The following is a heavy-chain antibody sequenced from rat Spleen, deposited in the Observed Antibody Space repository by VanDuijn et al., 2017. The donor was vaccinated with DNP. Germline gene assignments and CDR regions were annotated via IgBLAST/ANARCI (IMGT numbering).Heavy chain of an antibody. V-gene: IGHV5-19*01. CDR1: GFTFSNYG. D-gene: IGHD5-1*01. Sequence: EVQLVESGGGLVQPGRSLKLSCAASGFTFSNYGMHWIRQAPTKGLERVASISPSGGSTYYRDSVKGRFTISRDNAKSTLYLQMDSLRSEDTATYYCTTGSFDYWGQGVMVTVSS. CDR3: TTGSFDY. CDR2: ISPSGGST. J-gene: IGHJ2*01.